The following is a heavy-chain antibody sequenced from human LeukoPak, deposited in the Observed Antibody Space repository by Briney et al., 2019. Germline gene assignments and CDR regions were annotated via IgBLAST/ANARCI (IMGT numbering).Heavy chain of an antibody. CDR1: GYTFTGYY. Sequence: ASVKVSCTASGYTFTGYYMNWVRQAPGQGLEWMGWINSDSGFTKYAQKFQGRVTMTRDTSITAVYMDLTRLTSDDTAVYYCARNFDMKGFDPWGQGTLVTVSS. D-gene: IGHD3-9*01. V-gene: IGHV1-2*02. J-gene: IGHJ5*02. CDR3: ARNFDMKGFDP. CDR2: INSDSGFT.